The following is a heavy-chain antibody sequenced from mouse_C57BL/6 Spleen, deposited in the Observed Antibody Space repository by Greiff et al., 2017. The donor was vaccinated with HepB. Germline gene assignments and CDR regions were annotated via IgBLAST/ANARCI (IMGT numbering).Heavy chain of an antibody. CDR2: ISSGGSYT. CDR3: ARRASSGYWFAY. Sequence: EVKLVESGGDLVKPGGSLKLSCAASGFTFSSYGMSWVRQTPDKRLEWVATISSGGSYTYYPDSVKGRFTISRDNAKNTLYLQMSSVKSEDTAMYYCARRASSGYWFAYWGQGTLVTVSA. D-gene: IGHD3-2*02. CDR1: GFTFSSYG. J-gene: IGHJ3*01. V-gene: IGHV5-6*02.